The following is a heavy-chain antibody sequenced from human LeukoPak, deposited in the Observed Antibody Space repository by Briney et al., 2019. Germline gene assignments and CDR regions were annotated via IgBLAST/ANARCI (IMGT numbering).Heavy chain of an antibody. CDR3: AKAGWYFAFDI. CDR2: ISWNSGSI. Sequence: GGSLRLSCAASGFTFDDYAMHWVRQAPGKGLEWVSGISWNSGSIGYADSVKGRFTISRDNAKNSLYLQMNSPRAEDMALYYCAKAGWYFAFDIWGQGTMVTVSS. CDR1: GFTFDDYA. V-gene: IGHV3-9*03. J-gene: IGHJ3*02. D-gene: IGHD6-19*01.